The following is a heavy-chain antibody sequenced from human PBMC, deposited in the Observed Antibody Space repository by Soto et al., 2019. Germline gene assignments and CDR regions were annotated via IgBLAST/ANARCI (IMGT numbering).Heavy chain of an antibody. CDR2: ISYTGNT. D-gene: IGHD3-3*01. CDR1: GRSISSVGYY. J-gene: IGHJ4*02. V-gene: IGHV4-31*11. CDR3: ARPNDYWNGYGPFDY. Sequence: QVQLQASGPGLVKPSQTLSLTCAVSGRSISSVGYYWSWVRQHPGKVLEWIGSISYTGNTYYNPSLENRLSISLDTSENRFYLRLNSVTAAETAIYYCARPNDYWNGYGPFDYWGQGSLVTVSS.